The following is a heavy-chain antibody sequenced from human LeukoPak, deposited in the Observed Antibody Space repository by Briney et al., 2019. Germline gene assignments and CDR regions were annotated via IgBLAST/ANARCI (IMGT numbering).Heavy chain of an antibody. D-gene: IGHD6-19*01. J-gene: IGHJ4*02. CDR1: GGTFSSYA. CDR2: IIPIFGTA. CDR3: ARVTGIAVAGTFDY. Sequence: GASVKVSCKASGGTFSSYAISWVRQAPGQGLEWMGGIIPIFGTANYAQKFQGRVTITADESTSTAYMELSSLRSEDTAVYYCARVTGIAVAGTFDYWGQGTLVTVSS. V-gene: IGHV1-69*13.